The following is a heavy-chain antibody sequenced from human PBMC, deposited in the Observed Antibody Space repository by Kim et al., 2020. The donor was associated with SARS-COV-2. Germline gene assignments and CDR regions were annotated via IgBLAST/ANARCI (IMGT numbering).Heavy chain of an antibody. CDR1: GDSISSYY. CDR2: IYYSGST. CDR3: AREGRTIPWYFDL. Sequence: SETLSLTCTVSGDSISSYYWSWIRQPPGKGLEWIGYIYYSGSTNYNPSIKSRVTISVDTSKNQFSLKLSSVTAADTAVYYCAREGRTIPWYFDLWAVAPWSLSPQ. J-gene: IGHJ2*01. D-gene: IGHD2-2*01. V-gene: IGHV4-59*13.